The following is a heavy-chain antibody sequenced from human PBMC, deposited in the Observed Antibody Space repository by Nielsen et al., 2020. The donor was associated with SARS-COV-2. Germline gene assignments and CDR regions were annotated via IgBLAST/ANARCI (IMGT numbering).Heavy chain of an antibody. V-gene: IGHV3-23*01. CDR2: ISNSGNST. Sequence: LSLTCAASGFTFGSYAMSWVRQAPGRGLEWVSAISNSGNSTYYADSVKGRFTISRDNSKSTLYLQMNSLRAEDTAVYYCAKDWVDNWGQGTLVTVSA. J-gene: IGHJ4*02. D-gene: IGHD7-27*01. CDR1: GFTFGSYA. CDR3: AKDWVDN.